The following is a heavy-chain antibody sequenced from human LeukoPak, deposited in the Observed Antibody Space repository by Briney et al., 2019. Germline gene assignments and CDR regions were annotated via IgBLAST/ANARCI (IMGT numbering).Heavy chain of an antibody. D-gene: IGHD2-21*02. V-gene: IGHV1-18*01. CDR1: GYTFTSYG. J-gene: IGHJ4*02. CDR3: ARDYRAYCGGDCYPPRSY. Sequence: ASVKVSCKASGYTFTSYGISWVGQPPGKGLGWLGGITLYNGNTNYAQKPQGRVTMTTDTSTSTAYMELRSLRSDDTAVYYCARDYRAYCGGDCYPPRSYWGQGTLVTVSS. CDR2: ITLYNGNT.